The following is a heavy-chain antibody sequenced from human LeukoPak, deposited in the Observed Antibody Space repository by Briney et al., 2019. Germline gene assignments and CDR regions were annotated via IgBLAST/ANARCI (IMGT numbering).Heavy chain of an antibody. CDR1: GFTFSFYS. CDR3: ARDICGSYSAIDY. D-gene: IGHD1-26*01. V-gene: IGHV3-21*05. Sequence: GGSLRLSCAGSGFTFSFYSLNWVRQAPGRGLEWVSFISGSGSDIFYADSVKGRFTISRDNAKNSVSLQMDSLRGDDTAVYYCARDICGSYSAIDYWGQGTLVTVSS. J-gene: IGHJ4*02. CDR2: ISGSGSDI.